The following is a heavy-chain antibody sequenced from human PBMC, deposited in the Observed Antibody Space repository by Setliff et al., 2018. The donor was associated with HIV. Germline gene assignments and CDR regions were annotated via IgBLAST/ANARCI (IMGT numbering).Heavy chain of an antibody. V-gene: IGHV1-8*02. CDR1: GYTFTNYD. Sequence: EASVKVSCKASGYTFTNYDINWVRQSPGQGLEWLGWVNPNSGRAGSAQMFQGRLTMTRDTSTSTAYMELSSLTSDDTAIYYCARGRLSWSPDFWGQGTLVTVSS. CDR3: ARGRLSWSPDF. CDR2: VNPNSGRA. J-gene: IGHJ4*02.